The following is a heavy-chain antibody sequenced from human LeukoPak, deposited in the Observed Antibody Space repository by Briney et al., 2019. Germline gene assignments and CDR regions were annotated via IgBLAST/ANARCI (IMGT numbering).Heavy chain of an antibody. D-gene: IGHD3-10*01. CDR1: GFTFSSYW. J-gene: IGHJ4*02. CDR3: ARGGSTNAHFDY. CDR2: IKQDGSGT. V-gene: IGHV3-7*01. Sequence: GGSPRLSCAASGFTFSSYWMSWVRQAPGEGLEWVANIKQDGSGTYYVDSVKGRFTISRGNAKNSLYLQMNSLRAEDTAVYYCARGGSTNAHFDYWGQGTLVTVSS.